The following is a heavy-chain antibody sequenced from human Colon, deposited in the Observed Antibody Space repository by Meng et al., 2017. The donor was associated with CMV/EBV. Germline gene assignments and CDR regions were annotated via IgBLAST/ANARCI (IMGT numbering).Heavy chain of an antibody. Sequence: SETLSLTCTVSGDSIRRVDYYWGWVRQPPGKALEWIGSIYYTGYTSFNPSLKSRVNISLDTSKNQFPLTVKSLTAADSAVYYCVRDSKWLNWFAPWGQGTLVTVSS. CDR1: GDSIRRVDYY. CDR3: VRDSKWLNWFAP. CDR2: IYYTGYT. D-gene: IGHD5-12*01. J-gene: IGHJ5*02. V-gene: IGHV4-39*06.